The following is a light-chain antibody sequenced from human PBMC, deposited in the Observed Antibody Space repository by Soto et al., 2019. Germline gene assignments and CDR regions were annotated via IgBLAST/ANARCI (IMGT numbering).Light chain of an antibody. V-gene: IGKV3-11*01. CDR2: DAS. CDR3: QQRSNWPPSIT. Sequence: EIVLTQSPATLSLSPGKRATLSCRASQSLSNYLAWYQQEPGQAPRLLIYDASNRATGIPARFSGSGSETDFTLTISSLEPEDFAVYYCQQRSNWPPSITFGQGTRLEIK. CDR1: QSLSNY. J-gene: IGKJ5*01.